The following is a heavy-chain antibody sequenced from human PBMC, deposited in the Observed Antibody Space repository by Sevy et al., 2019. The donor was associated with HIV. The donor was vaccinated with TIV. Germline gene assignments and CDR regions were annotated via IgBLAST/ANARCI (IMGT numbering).Heavy chain of an antibody. D-gene: IGHD3-10*01. V-gene: IGHV3-33*08. CDR1: GFTFRTYS. J-gene: IGHJ4*02. Sequence: GGSLRLSCAASGFTFRTYSMNWVRQAPGKGLEWVAMIWYDGSSKDYAESVKGRFAISRDNSQNTAFLQMNSLRAEDTGVYYCATNMVHAGAYDSYFNFWGQGSLVTVSS. CDR2: IWYDGSSK. CDR3: ATNMVHAGAYDSYFNF.